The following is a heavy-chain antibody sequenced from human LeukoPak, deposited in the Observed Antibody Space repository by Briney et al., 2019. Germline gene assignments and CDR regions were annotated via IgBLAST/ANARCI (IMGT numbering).Heavy chain of an antibody. CDR2: IFFNGNT. Sequence: GSLRPSCAASGFTLSDHYMDWVRQTPGKGLEFIGSIFFNGNTFYNPALKSRVTISVDNFNDQFSLRLTSVTAADTAIYYCARQDDQDHGDPNWFDPWGQGILVTVSS. D-gene: IGHD4-17*01. V-gene: IGHV4-38-2*01. J-gene: IGHJ5*02. CDR3: ARQDDQDHGDPNWFDP. CDR1: GFTLSDHY.